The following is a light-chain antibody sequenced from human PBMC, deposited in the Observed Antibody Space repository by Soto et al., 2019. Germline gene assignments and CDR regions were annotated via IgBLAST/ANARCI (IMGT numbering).Light chain of an antibody. V-gene: IGKV3-15*01. Sequence: EKRMTQAPATPSVSPRERASPSCRASQRVSSDLAWYQQKPGQAPRLLIYGASTRATGIPARFSGSGSGTEFTLTISTLQSEDFAVYYCQQYNNWPWTFGQGTKVDIK. CDR1: QRVSSD. CDR2: GAS. J-gene: IGKJ1*01. CDR3: QQYNNWPWT.